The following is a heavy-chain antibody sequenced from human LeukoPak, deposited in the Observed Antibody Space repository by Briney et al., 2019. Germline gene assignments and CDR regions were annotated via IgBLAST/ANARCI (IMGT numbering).Heavy chain of an antibody. CDR3: ARGKVWYGELEDAYYFDS. J-gene: IGHJ4*02. CDR1: GGSFSDDY. D-gene: IGHD3-10*01. Sequence: PSETLSLTCAVSGGSFSDDYWTWIRQPPGKGLEWIGDINHSGNTNYNPSLKSQVTISLHTSKNQFSLKLSSVTAADTAVYYCARGKVWYGELEDAYYFDSWGQGTLVTVSS. CDR2: INHSGNT. V-gene: IGHV4-34*01.